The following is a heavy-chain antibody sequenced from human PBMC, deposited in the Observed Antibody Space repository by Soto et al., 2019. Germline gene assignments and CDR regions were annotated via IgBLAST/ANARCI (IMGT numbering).Heavy chain of an antibody. CDR2: IIPIFGTA. CDR1: GGTFSSYA. D-gene: IGHD2-2*02. V-gene: IGHV1-69*13. J-gene: IGHJ4*02. Sequence: GASVKVSFKASGGTFSSYAIIWVRQAPGQGLEWMGGIIPIFGTANYAQKFQGRVTITADESTSTAYMELSSLRSEDTAVYYCASEDCSSKTCYTRIDYWGKGTMVTVSS. CDR3: ASEDCSSKTCYTRIDY.